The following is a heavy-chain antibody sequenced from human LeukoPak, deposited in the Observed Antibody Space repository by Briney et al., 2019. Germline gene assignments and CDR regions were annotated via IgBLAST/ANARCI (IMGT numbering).Heavy chain of an antibody. J-gene: IGHJ4*02. V-gene: IGHV3-21*01. Sequence: GGSLRLSCAASGFTFSSYSMNWVRQAPGKGLEWVSSISSSSSYIYYADSVKGRFTIPRDNAKNSLYLQMNSLRAEDTAVYYCARSRRGWELLSYWGQGTLVTVSS. CDR1: GFTFSSYS. CDR2: ISSSSSYI. D-gene: IGHD1-26*01. CDR3: ARSRRGWELLSY.